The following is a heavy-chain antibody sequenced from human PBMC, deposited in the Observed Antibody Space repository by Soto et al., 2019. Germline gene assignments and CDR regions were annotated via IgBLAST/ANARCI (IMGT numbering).Heavy chain of an antibody. D-gene: IGHD3-16*02. CDR1: GGSFSGYY. CDR2: INHSGST. CDR3: ARATHLYDYVWGSHRAPFFDY. V-gene: IGHV4-34*01. J-gene: IGHJ4*02. Sequence: SETLSLTCAVYGGSFSGYYWSWIRQPPGKGLEWIGEINHSGSTNYNPSLKSRVTISVDTSKNQFSLKLSSVTAADTAVYYCARATHLYDYVWGSHRAPFFDYWGQGTLVTVSS.